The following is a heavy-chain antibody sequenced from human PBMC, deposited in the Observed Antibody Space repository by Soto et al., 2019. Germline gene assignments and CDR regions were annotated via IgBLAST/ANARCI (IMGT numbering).Heavy chain of an antibody. D-gene: IGHD4-17*01. CDR3: ARRPHDYGDYGAVEYFDP. CDR1: GSSSSSSY. Sequence: SETLSLTXTVAGSSSSSSYWSWMRQPPGKGLEWIGYIYYSGSTYYTPSLKSRVTISVDTSKNQFSLKLSSVTAADTAVYYCARRPHDYGDYGAVEYFDPWRQGTLVTVSS. J-gene: IGHJ5*01. V-gene: IGHV4-59*01. CDR2: IYYSGST.